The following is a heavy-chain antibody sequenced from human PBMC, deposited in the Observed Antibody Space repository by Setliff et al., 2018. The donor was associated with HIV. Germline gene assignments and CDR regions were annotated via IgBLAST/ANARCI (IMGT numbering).Heavy chain of an antibody. D-gene: IGHD2-21*01. CDR3: ATDNGPSYSMDI. V-gene: IGHV3-15*01. CDR2: IKSSDGGKT. J-gene: IGHJ6*02. Sequence: GGSLRLSCAVSGFILSEDWMSWVRQAPGKGLEWLGRIKSSDGGKTDDASPVKGRFTISRDDSKNTLYLQMNSLKTEDTGVYFCATDNGPSYSMDIWGQGTTVTVSS. CDR1: GFILSEDW.